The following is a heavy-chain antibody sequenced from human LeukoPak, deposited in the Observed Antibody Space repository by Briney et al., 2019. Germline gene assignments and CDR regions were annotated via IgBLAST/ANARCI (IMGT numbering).Heavy chain of an antibody. Sequence: PGGSLRLSCAVSGFTFSNDWMHWVRQAPGKGLVWVSRISGDGTTINYADSVKGRFTISRDNAKKTLYLQVDSLRAEDTAVYYCAGPWSFDYWGQGTLVTVSS. CDR3: AGPWSFDY. CDR1: GFTFSNDW. CDR2: ISGDGTTI. V-gene: IGHV3-74*01. J-gene: IGHJ4*02. D-gene: IGHD2-15*01.